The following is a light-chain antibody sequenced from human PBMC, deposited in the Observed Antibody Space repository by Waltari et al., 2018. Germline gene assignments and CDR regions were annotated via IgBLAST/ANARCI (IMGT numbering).Light chain of an antibody. CDR2: GND. CDR1: SPNIGSYYD. Sequence: QSVLTQPPSVSGAPGQRVTISCTGSSPNIGSYYDVHWYQQLPGTAPKLLIYGNDNRPSGVPDRFSGSKSGTAASLDITGLQAEDEADYYCQSYDSSLNAVVFGGGTKLTVL. V-gene: IGLV1-40*01. J-gene: IGLJ2*01. CDR3: QSYDSSLNAVV.